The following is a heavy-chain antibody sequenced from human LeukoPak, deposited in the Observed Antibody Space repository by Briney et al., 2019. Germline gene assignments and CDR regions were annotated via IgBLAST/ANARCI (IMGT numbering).Heavy chain of an antibody. Sequence: GGFLRLSCAASGFTFDDYAVHWVRQAPGKGLEWVSGINWNSGSIDYADSVKGRFTISRDNAKNSLYLQMNSLRAEDTALYYCAKTYYYDGSGYSSPFDYWGQGTLVTVSS. J-gene: IGHJ4*02. CDR3: AKTYYYDGSGYSSPFDY. V-gene: IGHV3-9*01. CDR1: GFTFDDYA. D-gene: IGHD3-22*01. CDR2: INWNSGSI.